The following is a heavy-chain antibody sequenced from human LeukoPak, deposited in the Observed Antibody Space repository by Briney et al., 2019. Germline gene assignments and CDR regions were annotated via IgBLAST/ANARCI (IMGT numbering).Heavy chain of an antibody. CDR1: GGSISSTNW. J-gene: IGHJ4*02. CDR2: VSLTGDT. V-gene: IGHV4-4*02. Sequence: SQTLSLACAVDGGSISSTNWWCWGRQPPGRGLEWIGEVSLTGDTNYDPSVNSRVTMSLDGSKNQLSLTLNSVTAADTAMYYCSRESGAFCPFDYWGQGTLVIVPS. D-gene: IGHD1-26*01. CDR3: SRESGAFCPFDY.